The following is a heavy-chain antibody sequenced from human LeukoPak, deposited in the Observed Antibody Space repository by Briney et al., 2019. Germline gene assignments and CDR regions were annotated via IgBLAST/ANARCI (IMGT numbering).Heavy chain of an antibody. D-gene: IGHD1-26*01. CDR1: GGTFSSYA. J-gene: IGHJ4*02. V-gene: IGHV1-69*05. Sequence: SVKVSCKASGGTFSSYAISWVRQAPGQGLERMGGIIPIFGTANYAQKFQGRVTITTDESTSTAYMELSSLRSEDTAVYYCATYSGSYASRYFDYWGQGTLVTVSS. CDR2: IIPIFGTA. CDR3: ATYSGSYASRYFDY.